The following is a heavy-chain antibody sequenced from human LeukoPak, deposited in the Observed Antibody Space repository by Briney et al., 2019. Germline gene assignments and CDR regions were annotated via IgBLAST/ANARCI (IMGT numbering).Heavy chain of an antibody. CDR1: GGSFSGYY. J-gene: IGHJ3*02. CDR3: ARAGSIAVPLI. D-gene: IGHD6-19*01. CDR2: INHSGST. V-gene: IGHV4-34*01. Sequence: SETLSLTCAVYGGSFSGYYWSWIRHPPGKGLEWIGEINHSGSTNYNPSLKSRVTISVDTSKNQFSLKLSSVTAADTAVYYCARAGSIAVPLIWGQGTMVTVSS.